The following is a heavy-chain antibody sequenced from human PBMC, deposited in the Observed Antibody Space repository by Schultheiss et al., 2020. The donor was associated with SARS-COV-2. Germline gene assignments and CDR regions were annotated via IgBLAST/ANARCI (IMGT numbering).Heavy chain of an antibody. J-gene: IGHJ4*02. D-gene: IGHD5-12*01. Sequence: ETLSLTCTVSGGSISSYYWSWIRQPPGKGLEWIGYIYYSGSTNYNPSLKSRVTISVDTSKNQFSLKLSSVTAADTAVYYCAKAARGYYFDYWGQGTLVTVSS. V-gene: IGHV4-59*01. CDR3: AKAARGYYFDY. CDR1: GGSISSYY. CDR2: IYYSGST.